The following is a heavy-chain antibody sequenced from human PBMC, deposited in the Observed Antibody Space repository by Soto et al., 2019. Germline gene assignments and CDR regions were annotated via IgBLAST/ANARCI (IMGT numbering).Heavy chain of an antibody. CDR3: AKASRGPLSSRSSDANHFDS. V-gene: IGHV3-23*01. CDR1: GFSFSSYA. D-gene: IGHD6-13*01. J-gene: IGHJ4*02. CDR2: ISGAGDRT. Sequence: EAQLLESGGGLVQPGGSLRLSCEASGFSFSSYAMNWVRQAPGKGLEWVSIISGAGDRTYYADSVRGRFTISRDNSKNTLYPQMNSLRAEDTAVYHCAKASRGPLSSRSSDANHFDSWGQGTLVTVS.